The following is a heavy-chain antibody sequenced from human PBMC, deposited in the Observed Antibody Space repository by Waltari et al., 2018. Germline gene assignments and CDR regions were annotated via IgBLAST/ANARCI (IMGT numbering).Heavy chain of an antibody. D-gene: IGHD3-3*01. Sequence: QVQLQESGPGLVKPSETLSLTCAVSGYSISSGYYWGWIRQPPGKGLEWMGSIYHSGRTYYNPSLQGRVTISVDTSKNPFSLTLSSVTAADTAVYYCARAISNLDYDFWSGYPPRNWFDPWGQGTLVTVSS. CDR3: ARAISNLDYDFWSGYPPRNWFDP. CDR2: IYHSGRT. J-gene: IGHJ5*02. V-gene: IGHV4-38-2*01. CDR1: GYSISSGYY.